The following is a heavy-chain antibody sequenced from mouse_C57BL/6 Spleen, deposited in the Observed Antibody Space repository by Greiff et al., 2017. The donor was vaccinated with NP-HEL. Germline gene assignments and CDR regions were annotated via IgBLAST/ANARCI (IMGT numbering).Heavy chain of an antibody. D-gene: IGHD3-2*02. CDR3: AREDSGSFAY. J-gene: IGHJ3*01. Sequence: EVKLVESEGGLVQPGSSMKLSCTASGFTFSDYYMAWVRQVPEKGLEWVANINYDGSSTYYLDSLKSRFIISRDNAKNILYLQMSSLKSEDTATYYCAREDSGSFAYWGQGTLVTVSA. CDR1: GFTFSDYY. V-gene: IGHV5-16*01. CDR2: INYDGSST.